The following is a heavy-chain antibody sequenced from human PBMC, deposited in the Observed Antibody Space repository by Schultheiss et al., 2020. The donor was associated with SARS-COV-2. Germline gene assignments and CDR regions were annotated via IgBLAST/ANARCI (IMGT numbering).Heavy chain of an antibody. D-gene: IGHD2-15*01. CDR3: TRPRYCSGGSCKPDDAFDI. CDR1: GFTFSSYW. Sequence: GGSLRLSCAASGFTFSSYWMHWVRQAPGKGLEWVAVIWYDGSNKYYADSVKGRFTISRDNSKNTAYLQMNSLKTEDTAVYYCTRPRYCSGGSCKPDDAFDIWGQGTMVTVSS. V-gene: IGHV3-33*08. CDR2: IWYDGSNK. J-gene: IGHJ3*02.